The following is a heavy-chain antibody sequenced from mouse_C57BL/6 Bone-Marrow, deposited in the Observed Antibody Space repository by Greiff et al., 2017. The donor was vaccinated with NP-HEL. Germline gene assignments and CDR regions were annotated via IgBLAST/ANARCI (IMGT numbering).Heavy chain of an antibody. CDR1: GYTFTSYW. Sequence: QVQLQQPGAELVMPGASMKLSCKASGYTFTSYWMHWVKQRPGQGLEWIGEIDPSDSYTNYNQKFKGKSTLTVDKSSSTAYMQLSSLTSEDSAVYYCARRGTTVVEAMDYWGQGTSVTVSS. V-gene: IGHV1-69*01. CDR2: IDPSDSYT. D-gene: IGHD1-1*01. CDR3: ARRGTTVVEAMDY. J-gene: IGHJ4*01.